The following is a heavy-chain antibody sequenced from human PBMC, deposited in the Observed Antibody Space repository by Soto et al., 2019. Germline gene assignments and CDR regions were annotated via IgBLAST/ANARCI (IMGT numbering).Heavy chain of an antibody. J-gene: IGHJ6*02. CDR3: ASRAASSSNYSTVGDYYGMDV. CDR2: IYPGDSDT. V-gene: IGHV5-51*01. D-gene: IGHD4-4*01. Sequence: GESLKISCKGSGYSFTSYWIGWVRQMPGKGLEWMGIIYPGDSDTRYSPSFQGQVTISADKSISTAYLQWSSLKASDTAMYYCASRAASSSNYSTVGDYYGMDVWGQGTTVTVSS. CDR1: GYSFTSYW.